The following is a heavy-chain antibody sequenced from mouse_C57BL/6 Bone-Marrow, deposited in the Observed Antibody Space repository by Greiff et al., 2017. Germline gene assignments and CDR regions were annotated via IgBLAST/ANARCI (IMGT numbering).Heavy chain of an antibody. Sequence: EVQLQQSGAELVGPGASVKLSCTASGFNIKDDYMHWVKQRPEQGLEWIGWIDPENGDTEYASKFQGKATITADKSSSTAYMQLSSLTSEDSAVYYCARGGRYSNYFAWFAYWGQGTLVTVSA. V-gene: IGHV14-4*01. D-gene: IGHD2-5*01. CDR2: IDPENGDT. J-gene: IGHJ3*01. CDR3: ARGGRYSNYFAWFAY. CDR1: GFNIKDDY.